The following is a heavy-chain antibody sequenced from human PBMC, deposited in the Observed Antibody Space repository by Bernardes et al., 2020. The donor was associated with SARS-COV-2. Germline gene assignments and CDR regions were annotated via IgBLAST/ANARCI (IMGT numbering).Heavy chain of an antibody. CDR1: GFTFSSYG. CDR3: ARDHALLGENIYWYFDL. CDR2: IWYDGSNK. D-gene: IGHD4-17*01. V-gene: IGHV3-33*01. Sequence: SLRLSCAASGFTFSSYGMHWVRQAPGKGLEWVAVIWYDGSNKYYADSVKGRFTISRDNSKNTLYLQMNSLRAEDTAVYYCARDHALLGENIYWYFDLWGRGTLVTVSS. J-gene: IGHJ2*01.